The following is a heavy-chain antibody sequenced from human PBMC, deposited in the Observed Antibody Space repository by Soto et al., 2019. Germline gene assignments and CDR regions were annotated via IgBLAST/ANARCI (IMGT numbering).Heavy chain of an antibody. V-gene: IGHV3-21*01. CDR2: ISSSSSYI. CDR1: GFTFSSYS. D-gene: IGHD3-16*02. CDR3: ARDGDYDYIWGSYRHSSNWFAP. J-gene: IGHJ5*02. Sequence: GGSLRLSCAASGFTFSSYSMNWVRQAPGKGLEWVSSISSSSSYIYYADSVKGRFTISRDNAKNSLYLQMNSLRAEDTAVYYCARDGDYDYIWGSYRHSSNWFAPWGQGTLVTVSS.